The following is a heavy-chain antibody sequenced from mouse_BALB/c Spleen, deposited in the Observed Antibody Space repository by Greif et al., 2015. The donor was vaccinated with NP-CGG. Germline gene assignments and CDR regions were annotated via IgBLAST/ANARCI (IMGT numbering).Heavy chain of an antibody. J-gene: IGHJ1*01. CDR2: INPGGGGT. Sequence: VQLQQSGAELVRPGTSVKVSCKASGYAFTIYLIEWVKQRPGQGLEWIGVINPGGGGTNYNEKFKGKATLTADKSSSTAYMQLSSLTSDDSAVYFCARASTTAHWYFDVWGAGTTVTVSS. V-gene: IGHV1-54*01. CDR3: ARASTTAHWYFDV. CDR1: GYAFTIYL. D-gene: IGHD1-2*01.